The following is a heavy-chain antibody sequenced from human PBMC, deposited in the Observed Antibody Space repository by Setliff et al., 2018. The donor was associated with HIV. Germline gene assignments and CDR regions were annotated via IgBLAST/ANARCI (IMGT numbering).Heavy chain of an antibody. Sequence: SETLSLTCTVSNVSINSYYWSWIRQPAGRALEWIGRIYSSGKTNYNPSLKSRVKMSIDTSKNQFSLRLSSVTAADTAVYYCARALWKYYDILTGYHDAFDIWGQGTMVTVSS. D-gene: IGHD3-9*01. CDR1: NVSINSYY. J-gene: IGHJ3*02. CDR2: IYSSGKT. V-gene: IGHV4-4*07. CDR3: ARALWKYYDILTGYHDAFDI.